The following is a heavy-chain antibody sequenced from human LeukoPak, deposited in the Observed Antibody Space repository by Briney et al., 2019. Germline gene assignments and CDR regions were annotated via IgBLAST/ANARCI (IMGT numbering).Heavy chain of an antibody. J-gene: IGHJ4*02. CDR3: AKNIALTGEFDS. D-gene: IGHD7-27*01. CDR1: GYTLTSYD. Sequence: ASVKVSCKASGYTLTSYDINWVRQATGQGLEWMGWMNPDSGNRGYAQKFQGRVSLTRDTSISTAYLELISLRSEDTAVYYCAKNIALTGEFDSWGQGTLVAVST. V-gene: IGHV1-8*01. CDR2: MNPDSGNR.